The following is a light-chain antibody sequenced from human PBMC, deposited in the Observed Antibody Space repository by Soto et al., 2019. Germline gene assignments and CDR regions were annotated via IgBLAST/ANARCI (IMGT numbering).Light chain of an antibody. V-gene: IGKV3-15*01. Sequence: EIVMTQSPATLSLSPGEGATLSCRASQSVSSNLAWYQQKPGQAPRLLIYGASTRASGVPARCSGSGSGTEFTLTSSSLQSEDSALYYCHHYKRWPTFGPGTKVDVK. CDR1: QSVSSN. CDR2: GAS. J-gene: IGKJ3*01. CDR3: HHYKRWPT.